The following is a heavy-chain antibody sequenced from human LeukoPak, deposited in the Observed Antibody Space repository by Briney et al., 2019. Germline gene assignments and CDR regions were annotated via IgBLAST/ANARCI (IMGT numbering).Heavy chain of an antibody. CDR3: ARDRGYSYGHYFDY. Sequence: PSETLSHTCTVSGGSISSYYWSWIRQPAGKGLEWIGRIYTSGSTNYNPSLKSRVTISVDTSKNQFSLKLSSVTAADTAVYYCARDRGYSYGHYFDYWGQGTLVTVSS. CDR2: IYTSGST. CDR1: GGSISSYY. D-gene: IGHD5-18*01. J-gene: IGHJ4*02. V-gene: IGHV4-4*07.